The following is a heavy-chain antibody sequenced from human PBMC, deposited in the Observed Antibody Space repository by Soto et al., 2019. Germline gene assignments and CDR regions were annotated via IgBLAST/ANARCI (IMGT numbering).Heavy chain of an antibody. CDR2: IKQDGSEK. V-gene: IGHV3-7*03. CDR1: GFTFSSYW. J-gene: IGHJ4*02. Sequence: GGSLRLSCAASGFTFSSYWMSWVRQAPGKGLEWVANIKQDGSEKYYVDSVKGRFTISRDNAKNSLYLQMNSLRAEDTAVYYCARVSKGLPHPYYFDYWGQGTMVTVSS. CDR3: ARVSKGLPHPYYFDY. D-gene: IGHD2-21*02.